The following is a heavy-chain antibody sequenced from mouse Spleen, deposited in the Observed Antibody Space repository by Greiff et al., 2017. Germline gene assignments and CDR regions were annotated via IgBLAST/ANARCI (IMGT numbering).Heavy chain of an antibody. CDR1: GYTFTDYE. CDR2: IDPETGGT. CDR3: TRGDGLRNY. J-gene: IGHJ2*01. Sequence: VQLQQSGAELVRPGASVTLSCKASGYTFTDYEMHWVKQTPVHGLEWIGAIDPETGGTAYNQKFKGKAILTADKSSSTAYMELRSLTSEDSAVYYCTRGDGLRNYWGQGTTLTVSS. D-gene: IGHD1-1*01. V-gene: IGHV1-15*01.